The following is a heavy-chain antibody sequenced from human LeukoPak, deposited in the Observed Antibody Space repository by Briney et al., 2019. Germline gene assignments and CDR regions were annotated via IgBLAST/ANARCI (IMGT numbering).Heavy chain of an antibody. V-gene: IGHV1-69*01. Sequence: SVKVSCKAPGGTFSSYAISWVRQAPGQGLEWMGGIIPIFGTANYAQKFQGRVTITADESTSTAYMELSSLRSEDTAVYYCASPTVTTSYYYGMDVWGKGTTVTVSS. J-gene: IGHJ6*04. CDR3: ASPTVTTSYYYGMDV. CDR1: GGTFSSYA. D-gene: IGHD4-17*01. CDR2: IIPIFGTA.